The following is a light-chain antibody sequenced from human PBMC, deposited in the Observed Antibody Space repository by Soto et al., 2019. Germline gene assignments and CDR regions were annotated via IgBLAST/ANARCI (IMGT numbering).Light chain of an antibody. J-gene: IGKJ4*02. CDR1: QNIGKW. V-gene: IGKV1-5*01. Sequence: DIQMTQSPSALSASVGDRVTITCRANQNIGKWLAWHQQKPGKAPKLLIYDASTLNSGVPSRFRGSGSGTEFTLTINSLQPDDFATYYCQQYQSYSALTFGEGTKVEIK. CDR2: DAS. CDR3: QQYQSYSALT.